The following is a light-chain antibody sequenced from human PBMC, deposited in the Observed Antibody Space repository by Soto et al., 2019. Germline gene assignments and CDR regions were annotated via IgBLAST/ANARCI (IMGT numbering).Light chain of an antibody. V-gene: IGKV3-15*01. Sequence: DIVMTQSPASLSVSPGDRVTLTCRASQSVSSYLAWYQQKPGKAPRLLVYGASTMATGVPARFSGSGSGTDFTLTISSLQSEDFAAYYCQQDNRLPLTFGQGTKLEIK. CDR1: QSVSSY. CDR2: GAS. J-gene: IGKJ2*01. CDR3: QQDNRLPLT.